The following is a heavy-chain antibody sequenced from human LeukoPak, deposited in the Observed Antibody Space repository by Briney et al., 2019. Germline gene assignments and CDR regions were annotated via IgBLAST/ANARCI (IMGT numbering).Heavy chain of an antibody. Sequence: GGSLRLSCAASGFTFSDYYMSWIRQAPGKGLEWVSYISSSGSTIYYADSVKGRFTISRDNAKNSLYLQMNSLTAEDTAVYYCARDRAGTTMRNWFDPWGQGTLVTVSS. J-gene: IGHJ5*02. V-gene: IGHV3-11*01. CDR1: GFTFSDYY. D-gene: IGHD1-7*01. CDR2: ISSSGSTI. CDR3: ARDRAGTTMRNWFDP.